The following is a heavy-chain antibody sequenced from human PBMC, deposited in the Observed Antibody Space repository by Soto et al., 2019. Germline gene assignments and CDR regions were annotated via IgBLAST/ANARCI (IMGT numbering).Heavy chain of an antibody. CDR1: WDSVSGNSAA. Sequence: SQTLSLTCAISWDSVSGNSAAWNWIRQSPSRGLEWLGRTHYRSRWYNDYAVSVKSRITVTPDTSKNQFSLHLNSVTPEDTAVYYCARDREAASGGFDYGSGSLNFAYWGQGALVTVSS. CDR3: ARDREAASGGFDYGSGSLNFAY. J-gene: IGHJ4*02. CDR2: THYRSRWYN. D-gene: IGHD3-10*01. V-gene: IGHV6-1*01.